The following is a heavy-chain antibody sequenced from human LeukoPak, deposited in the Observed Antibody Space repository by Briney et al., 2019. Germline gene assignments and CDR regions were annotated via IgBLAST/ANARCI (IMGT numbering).Heavy chain of an antibody. CDR2: ISSSSSYI. J-gene: IGHJ4*02. CDR1: GLTLKSYS. D-gene: IGHD6-25*01. CDR3: ARLAATVDY. Sequence: GVPLRLSCASSGLTLKSYSMNWVRQAPAKGLEWVSSISSSSSYIYYADSVKGRFTIYRDNAKNSLYLQMNSLRAEATAVYYCARLAATVDYWGQRTLVTVSS. V-gene: IGHV3-21*01.